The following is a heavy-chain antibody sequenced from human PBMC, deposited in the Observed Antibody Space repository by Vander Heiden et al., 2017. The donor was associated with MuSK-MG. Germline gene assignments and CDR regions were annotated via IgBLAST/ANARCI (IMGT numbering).Heavy chain of an antibody. D-gene: IGHD1-7*01. Sequence: EVQLVESGGGLIQPGGFLRLSCAASGFTVSSNYMSWVRQAPGKGLEWVSVIYSGGSTYYADSVKGRFTISRDNSKNTLYLQMNSLRAEDTAVYYCARVWDWNYWGDGYMDVWGKGTTVNLAS. CDR3: ARVWDWNYWGDGYMDV. CDR2: IYSGGST. V-gene: IGHV3-53*01. CDR1: GFTVSSNY. J-gene: IGHJ6*03.